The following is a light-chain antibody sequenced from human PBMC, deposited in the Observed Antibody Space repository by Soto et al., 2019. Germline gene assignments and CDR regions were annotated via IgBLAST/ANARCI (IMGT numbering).Light chain of an antibody. CDR2: DNS. Sequence: QSVLTQPPSVSGAPGQRVTISCTGSSSNIGAGFDVYWYQLLPGTAPKLLIYDNSNRPSGVPDRFSGSKSGTSASLAITGLQAEDEADYYCQSYDSSLSGDVVFGGGTKLTVL. CDR3: QSYDSSLSGDVV. CDR1: SSNIGAGFD. V-gene: IGLV1-40*01. J-gene: IGLJ2*01.